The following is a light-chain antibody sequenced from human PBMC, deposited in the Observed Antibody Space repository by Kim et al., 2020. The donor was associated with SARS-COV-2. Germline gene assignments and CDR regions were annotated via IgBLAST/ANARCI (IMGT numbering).Light chain of an antibody. CDR3: QKYDRAPWT. V-gene: IGKV1-27*01. CDR2: AAS. CDR1: QGISSS. Sequence: ASVGDRVTITCRASQGISSSLAWYQQDPGKVPRLLIYAASALQSGVPSRFSGSGSGTDFTLTISSLQPEDVATYYCQKYDRAPWTFGQGTKVDIK. J-gene: IGKJ1*01.